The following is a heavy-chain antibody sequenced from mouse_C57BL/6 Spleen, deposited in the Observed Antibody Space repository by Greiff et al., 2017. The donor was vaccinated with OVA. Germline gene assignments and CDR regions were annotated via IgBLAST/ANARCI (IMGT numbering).Heavy chain of an antibody. CDR3: ARYHYGSSQGYFDV. J-gene: IGHJ1*03. D-gene: IGHD1-1*01. CDR2: IDPSDSET. CDR1: GYTFTSYW. Sequence: VQLQQPGAELVRPGSSVKLSCKASGYTFTSYWMHWVKQRPIQGLEWIGNIDPSDSETHYNQKFKDKATLTVDKSSSTAYMQLSSLTSEDSAVYYCARYHYGSSQGYFDVWGTGTTVTVSS. V-gene: IGHV1-52*01.